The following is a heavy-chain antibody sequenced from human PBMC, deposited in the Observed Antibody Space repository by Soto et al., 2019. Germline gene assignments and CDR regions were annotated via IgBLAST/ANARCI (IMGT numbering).Heavy chain of an antibody. CDR1: GFIFNNYA. D-gene: IGHD2-15*01. Sequence: EAQLSESGGGLVQPGGSLRLSFAASGFIFNNYAMNWVRQAPGKGLEWVSGIGGGKGDEKEYADSVKGRFNIARDSSKKALFLQLNSLRAEDTAVSYCAKDRMSDNGVWDAFAVWGPGALVTVSS. CDR2: IGGGKGDEK. V-gene: IGHV3-23*01. J-gene: IGHJ3*01. CDR3: AKDRMSDNGVWDAFAV.